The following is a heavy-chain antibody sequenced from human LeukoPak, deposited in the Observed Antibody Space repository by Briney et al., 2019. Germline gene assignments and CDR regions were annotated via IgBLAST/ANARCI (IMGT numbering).Heavy chain of an antibody. CDR3: ARDIPVDSRSSVPKPVRDS. Sequence: APVKASCTAAGHTFSSYAITWVRQAPGHGLEWMGWISPYNGNTNSAQRFQGRVTMTTDTSTSAAYMELTSLRPDDTAVYYCARDIPVDSRSSVPKPVRDSWGQGTLVTVSS. J-gene: IGHJ4*02. D-gene: IGHD6-6*01. CDR2: ISPYNGNT. CDR1: GHTFSSYA. V-gene: IGHV1-18*01.